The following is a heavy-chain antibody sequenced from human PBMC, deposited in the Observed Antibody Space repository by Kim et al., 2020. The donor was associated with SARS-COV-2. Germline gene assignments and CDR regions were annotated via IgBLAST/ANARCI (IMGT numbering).Heavy chain of an antibody. CDR2: IYYSGST. CDR1: GGSISSYY. J-gene: IGHJ4*02. CDR3: ARGTMDY. V-gene: IGHV4-59*01. Sequence: SETLSLTCTVSGGSISSYYWSWIRQPPGKGLEWIGYIYYSGSTNYNPSLKSRVTISVDTSKNQFSLKLSSVTAADTAVYYCARGTMDYWGQGTLVTVSS.